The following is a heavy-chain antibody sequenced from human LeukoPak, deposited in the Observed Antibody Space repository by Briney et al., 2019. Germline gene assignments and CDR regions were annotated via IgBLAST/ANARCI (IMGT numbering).Heavy chain of an antibody. D-gene: IGHD3-10*01. CDR1: GFTVSDYA. CDR3: AREGYYGSGSYYYYMDV. J-gene: IGHJ6*03. CDR2: ISSSSSTI. Sequence: GGSLRLSCAASGFTVSDYAMHWVRQAPGKGLEWVSYISSSSSTIYYADSVKGRFTISRDNAKNSLYLQMNSLRAEDTALYYCAREGYYGSGSYYYYMDVWGKGTTVTVSS. V-gene: IGHV3-48*04.